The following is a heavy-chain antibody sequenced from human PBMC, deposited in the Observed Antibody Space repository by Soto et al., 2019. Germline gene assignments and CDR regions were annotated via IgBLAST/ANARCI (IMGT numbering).Heavy chain of an antibody. CDR1: GITFSSYA. CDR2: ISYDGSNK. Sequence: GGSLRLSCAASGITFSSYAMHWVRQAPGKGLEWVAVISYDGSNKYYADSVKGRFTISRDNSKNTLYLQMNSLRAEDTAVYYCARDDVGYCTSTRCYESAYWGKGTLVTVSS. D-gene: IGHD2-2*01. J-gene: IGHJ4*02. V-gene: IGHV3-30-3*01. CDR3: ARDDVGYCTSTRCYESAY.